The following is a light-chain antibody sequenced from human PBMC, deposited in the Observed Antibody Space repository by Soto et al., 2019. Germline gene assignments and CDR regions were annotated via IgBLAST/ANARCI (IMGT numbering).Light chain of an antibody. V-gene: IGKV3-15*01. CDR2: DAS. CDR3: QHYHGWPIT. Sequence: EIVMTQSPATLSVSPGERVTLSFRASQSVSSHLAWYQHKPGQAPRLLFYDASTRATGIPARFSGSGSGTEFNLTISSLQSEDFAVYYCQHYHGWPITFGQGTRLQIK. J-gene: IGKJ5*01. CDR1: QSVSSH.